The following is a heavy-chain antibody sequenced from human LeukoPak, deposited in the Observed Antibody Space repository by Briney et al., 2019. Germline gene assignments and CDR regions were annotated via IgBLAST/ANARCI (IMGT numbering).Heavy chain of an antibody. D-gene: IGHD5-18*01. V-gene: IGHV3-21*01. CDR2: ISSSSSYI. J-gene: IGHJ4*02. Sequence: GGSLRLSCAASGFSYNTYAMNWVRQAPGKGLEWVSSISSSSSYIFYADSVKGRFTISRDNAKNSLYLQMNSLRAEDTAVYYCAGYIYGYLDYWGQGTLVTVSS. CDR3: AGYIYGYLDY. CDR1: GFSYNTYA.